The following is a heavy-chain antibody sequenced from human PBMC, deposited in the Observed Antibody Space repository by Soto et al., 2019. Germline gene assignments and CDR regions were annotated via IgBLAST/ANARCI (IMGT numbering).Heavy chain of an antibody. Sequence: RASVKVSCKVSGYTLTELSMHWVRQAPGKGLEWMGGFDPEDGETIYAQKFQGRVTMTEDTSTDTAYVELSSLRSEDTAVYYCATARYDFWSGYYPNWFDPWGQGTLVTVSS. V-gene: IGHV1-24*01. CDR1: GYTLTELS. D-gene: IGHD3-3*01. J-gene: IGHJ5*02. CDR3: ATARYDFWSGYYPNWFDP. CDR2: FDPEDGET.